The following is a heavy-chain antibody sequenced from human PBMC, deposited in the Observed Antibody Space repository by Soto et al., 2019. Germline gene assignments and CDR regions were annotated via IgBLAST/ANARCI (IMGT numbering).Heavy chain of an antibody. Sequence: GGSLRLSCAASGFTFSSYSMNWVRQAPGMGLEWVSYISSSSSTIYYADSVKGRFTISRDNAKNSLYLQMNSLRDEDTAVYYCARDLRYCSSTSCYTDGMDVWGQGTTVTVSS. D-gene: IGHD2-2*02. CDR1: GFTFSSYS. CDR2: ISSSSSTI. CDR3: ARDLRYCSSTSCYTDGMDV. J-gene: IGHJ6*02. V-gene: IGHV3-48*02.